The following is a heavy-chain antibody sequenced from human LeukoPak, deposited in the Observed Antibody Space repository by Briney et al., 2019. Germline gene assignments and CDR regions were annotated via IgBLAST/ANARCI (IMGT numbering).Heavy chain of an antibody. J-gene: IGHJ4*02. CDR3: ARKEGYSTSSSDY. D-gene: IGHD6-6*01. V-gene: IGHV3-23*01. CDR2: ISGNGGST. CDR1: GFTFSSHA. Sequence: GGSLRLSCAATGFTFSSHAMSWVRQAPGKGLEWVSGISGNGGSTYYADSVKGRFTISRDNSKNALYLQMNSLRGEDTAIYYCARKEGYSTSSSDYWGQGTLVTVSS.